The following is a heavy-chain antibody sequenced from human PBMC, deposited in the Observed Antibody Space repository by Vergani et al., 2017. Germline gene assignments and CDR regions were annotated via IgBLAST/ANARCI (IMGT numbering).Heavy chain of an antibody. CDR2: ISDSGGST. CDR1: GFTFSSYA. J-gene: IGHJ4*02. V-gene: IGHV3-23*01. D-gene: IGHD6-13*01. Sequence: EVQLLESGGGLVQPGGSLRLSCAASGFTFSSYAMSWVRQSPGKGLEWVSTISDSGGSTYYADSVKGRFTIARDNSKNTLCLQMNSRRAEDTAVYYCAKDLHSSSALDYWGQGTLVTVSS. CDR3: AKDLHSSSALDY.